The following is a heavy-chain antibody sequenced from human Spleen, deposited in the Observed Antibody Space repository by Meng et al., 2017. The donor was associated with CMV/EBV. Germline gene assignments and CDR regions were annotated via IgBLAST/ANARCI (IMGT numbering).Heavy chain of an antibody. CDR2: IYTSGST. CDR1: GGSISSYY. V-gene: IGHV4-4*07. J-gene: IGHJ4*02. CDR3: ARILWFGELQYYFDY. D-gene: IGHD3-10*01. Sequence: QVQRQESGPGLVKPSETLSLTCTVSGGSISSYYWSWIRQPAGKGLEWIGRIYTSGSTNYNPSLKSRVTMSVDTSKNQFSLKLSSVTAADTAVYYCARILWFGELQYYFDYWGQGTLVTVSS.